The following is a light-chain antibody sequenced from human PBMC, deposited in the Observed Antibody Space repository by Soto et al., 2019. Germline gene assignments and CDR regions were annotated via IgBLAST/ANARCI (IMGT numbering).Light chain of an antibody. CDR1: QSVSSY. CDR3: QQRSNWFT. CDR2: DAS. J-gene: IGKJ3*01. Sequence: EIVLTQSPATLSLSPGERATLSCRASQSVSSYLAWYQQKPGQAPRLLIYDASNRATGIPARFSGSGSGTDFTLTISSLEPEDFAVYYCQQRSNWFTFGPGPKVHI. V-gene: IGKV3-11*01.